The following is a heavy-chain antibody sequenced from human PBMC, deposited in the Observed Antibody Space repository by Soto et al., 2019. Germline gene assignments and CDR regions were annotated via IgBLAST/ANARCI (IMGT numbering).Heavy chain of an antibody. CDR2: IVVGSGNT. V-gene: IGHV1-58*01. D-gene: IGHD4-4*01. CDR1: GFTFTSSA. CDR3: AISLYSNFPNLYRCMDG. Sequence: SVKVSCKASGFTFTSSAVQWVRQARGQRLEWIGWIVVGSGNTNYAQKFQERVTITRDMSTSTAYMELSSLRSEDTAVYYCAISLYSNFPNLYRCMDGWGKGTTVTVSS. J-gene: IGHJ6*03.